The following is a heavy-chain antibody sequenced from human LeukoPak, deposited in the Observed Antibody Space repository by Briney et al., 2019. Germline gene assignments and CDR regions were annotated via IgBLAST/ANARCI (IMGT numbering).Heavy chain of an antibody. D-gene: IGHD3-22*01. Sequence: QPGGSLRLSCAASGFTVSSSYMSWVRQAPGKGLEWVSLFYVGGYTLYADSVKGRFTISRDNSKNTLYLQMNNLRAEDTAVYYCARDGSPHTSGYYRFGGFDCWGQGTLVTVSS. CDR3: ARDGSPHTSGYYRFGGFDC. V-gene: IGHV3-66*01. J-gene: IGHJ4*02. CDR2: FYVGGYT. CDR1: GFTVSSSY.